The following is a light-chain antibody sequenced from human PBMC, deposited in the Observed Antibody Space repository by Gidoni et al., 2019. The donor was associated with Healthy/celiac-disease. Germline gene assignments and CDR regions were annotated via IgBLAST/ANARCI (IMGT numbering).Light chain of an antibody. CDR1: SLRSDY. CDR3: NARDSSGNHLYV. J-gene: IGLJ1*01. Sequence: SSELTQDPAVSVALGQTVRITCQGDSLRSDYASWYQQKPGQSPVLVIYGKNNRHSWFPDRFAGSSSGNTSSLTITGAQAEDEADYYCNARDSSGNHLYVFGTGTKVTVL. CDR2: GKN. V-gene: IGLV3-19*01.